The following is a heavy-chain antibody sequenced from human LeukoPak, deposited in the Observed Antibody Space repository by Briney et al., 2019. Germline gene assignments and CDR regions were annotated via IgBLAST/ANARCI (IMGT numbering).Heavy chain of an antibody. CDR2: ITGSGGST. V-gene: IGHV3-23*01. CDR3: AKDVDGGGYYLGY. D-gene: IGHD3-22*01. CDR1: GFTFTSYA. Sequence: GGSLRLSCAASGFTFTSYAMSWVRPAPGKGLEWVSAITGSGGSTYYADSVKGRFTISRDNSKNTMYLQMHSLRAEDTAVYYWAKDVDGGGYYLGYWGQGTLVTVSS. J-gene: IGHJ4*02.